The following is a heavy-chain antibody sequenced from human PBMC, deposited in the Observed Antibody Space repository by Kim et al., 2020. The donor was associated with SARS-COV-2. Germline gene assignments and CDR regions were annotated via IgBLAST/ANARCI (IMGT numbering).Heavy chain of an antibody. J-gene: IGHJ6*02. V-gene: IGHV3-33*06. CDR3: AKDSLLITGTTWLYYYYGMDV. CDR2: IWYDGSNK. D-gene: IGHD1-7*01. Sequence: GGSLRLSCAASGFTFSSYAMHWVRQAPGKGLEWVAVIWYDGSNKYYADSVKGRFTISRDNSKNTLYLQMNSLRAEDTAVYYCAKDSLLITGTTWLYYYYGMDVWGQGTTVTVSS. CDR1: GFTFSSYA.